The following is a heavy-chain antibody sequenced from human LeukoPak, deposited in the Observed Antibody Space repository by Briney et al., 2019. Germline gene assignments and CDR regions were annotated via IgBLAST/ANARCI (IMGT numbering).Heavy chain of an antibody. CDR2: IYTSGST. CDR3: AREGTIASRGYFDY. CDR1: GDSISSYY. V-gene: IGHV4-4*07. D-gene: IGHD6-6*01. J-gene: IGHJ4*02. Sequence: SETLSLTCTVSGDSISSYYWSWIRQPAGKGLEWIGRIYTSGSTNYNPSLKSRVTMSVDTSKNQSSLKLSSVTAADTAVYYCAREGTIASRGYFDYWGQGTLVTVSS.